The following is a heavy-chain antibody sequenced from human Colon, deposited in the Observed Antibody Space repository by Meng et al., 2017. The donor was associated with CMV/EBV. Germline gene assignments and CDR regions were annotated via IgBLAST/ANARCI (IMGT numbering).Heavy chain of an antibody. J-gene: IGHJ6*02. V-gene: IGHV3-7*01. CDR2: IKEDGSEK. D-gene: IGHD3-10*02. CDR3: ARDRDFVPQGGYYDMDV. CDR1: GFTYTLFW. Sequence: GESLKISCAASGFTYTLFWMTWVRQVPGRGPELVAHIKEDGSEKYYGDSVEGRFTISRDNAKNSLYLQMNSLRAEDTAVYYCARDRDFVPQGGYYDMDVWGQGTTVTVSS.